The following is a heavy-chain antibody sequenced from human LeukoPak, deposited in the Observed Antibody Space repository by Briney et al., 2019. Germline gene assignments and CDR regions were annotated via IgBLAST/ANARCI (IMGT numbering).Heavy chain of an antibody. CDR1: GYIFTSYW. CDR2: IYPGDSDT. D-gene: IGHD1-26*01. Sequence: GESLKISCTGSGYIFTSYWIGWVRQMPGKGLEWMGIIYPGDSDTRYSPSLQGQVTISVDKSISTAYLQWSSLKASDTAMYYCARLLYSGSYYSPYWGQGTLVTVSS. V-gene: IGHV5-51*01. CDR3: ARLLYSGSYYSPY. J-gene: IGHJ4*02.